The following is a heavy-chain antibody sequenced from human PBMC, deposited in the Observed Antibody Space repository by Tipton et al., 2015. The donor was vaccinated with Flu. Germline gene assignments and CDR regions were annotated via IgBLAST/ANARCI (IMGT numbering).Heavy chain of an antibody. Sequence: TLSLTCSVSGDSVVSDYFWGWVRQPPGKGLEWIGQISRGGATYYNSSLQSRATISLDSSRNRFSLKVTSVTAADTATYYCARRDYSNYVSQPKNWFDLWGQGILVTVSS. CDR3: ARRDYSNYVSQPKNWFDL. CDR1: GDSVVSDYF. J-gene: IGHJ5*02. CDR2: ISRGGAT. D-gene: IGHD4-11*01. V-gene: IGHV4-38-2*01.